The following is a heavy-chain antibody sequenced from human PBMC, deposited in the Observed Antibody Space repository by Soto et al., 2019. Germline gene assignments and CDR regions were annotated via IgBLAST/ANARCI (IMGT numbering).Heavy chain of an antibody. Sequence: SETLSLTCTVSGGSISSYYWSWIRQPPGKGLEGIGYIYYSGSTNYTPSLKSRVTISVDTSKNQFSLKLSSVTAADTAVYYCARRYGGNFDYWGQGTLVTVS. V-gene: IGHV4-59*01. CDR2: IYYSGST. CDR3: ARRYGGNFDY. J-gene: IGHJ4*02. D-gene: IGHD1-26*01. CDR1: GGSISSYY.